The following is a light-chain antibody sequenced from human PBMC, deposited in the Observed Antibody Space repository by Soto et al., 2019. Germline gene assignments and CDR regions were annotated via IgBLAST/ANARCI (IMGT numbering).Light chain of an antibody. Sequence: DIQMTQSPSSLSATVGDRFTITCRASQTIGNYLNWYQQKPGKAPKLLIYGTSTLQSGVPSGFSGSGSGTDFTLNISNLQPEDLATYYCQQSFRTPHTFGPGTKVD. CDR3: QQSFRTPHT. J-gene: IGKJ3*01. CDR1: QTIGNY. V-gene: IGKV1-39*01. CDR2: GTS.